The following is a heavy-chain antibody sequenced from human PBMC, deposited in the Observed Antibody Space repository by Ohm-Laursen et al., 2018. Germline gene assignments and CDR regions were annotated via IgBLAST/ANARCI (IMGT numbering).Heavy chain of an antibody. CDR3: AKHRSATWVHKRFDY. J-gene: IGHJ4*02. V-gene: IGHV1-18*01. D-gene: IGHD5-12*01. CDR1: GYSFTNYA. CDR2: VTTYHDET. Sequence: ASVKVSCKTSGYSFTNYAIIWVRQAPGQGLEWVGRVTTYHDETNYSQKLKNRVTMTTDSDTKTAYVELRNLRSDDTAVYYCAKHRSATWVHKRFDYWGQGTPVTVSS.